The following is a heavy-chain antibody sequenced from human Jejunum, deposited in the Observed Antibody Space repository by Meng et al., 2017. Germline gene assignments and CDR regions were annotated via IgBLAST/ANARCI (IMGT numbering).Heavy chain of an antibody. J-gene: IGHJ4*02. CDR3: ARTRHGNDYVDT. CDR2: VSNTGTT. CDR1: GFSIGSAYH. V-gene: IGHV4-38-2*02. D-gene: IGHD6-6*01. Sequence: SETLSLTCTVSGFSIGSAYHWAWIRQTSGQGLEWIGSVSNTGTTYFDPSLKTRVTISLDTSNNHFSLNVNSVTAADTAMYFCARTRHGNDYVDTWGQGTLVTVSS.